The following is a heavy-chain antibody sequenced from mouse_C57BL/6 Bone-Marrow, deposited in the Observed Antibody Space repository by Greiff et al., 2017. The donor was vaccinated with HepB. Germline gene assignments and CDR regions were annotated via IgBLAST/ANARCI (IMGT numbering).Heavy chain of an antibody. CDR3: ARRGRFDY. Sequence: VQLQQSGPGLVKPSQSLSLTCSVTGYSITSGYYWNWIRQFPGNKLEWMGYISYDGSNNYNPSLKNRISITRDTSKNQFFLKLNSVTTEDTATYYCARRGRFDYWGQGTTLTVSS. CDR1: GYSITSGYY. CDR2: ISYDGSN. J-gene: IGHJ2*01. V-gene: IGHV3-6*01.